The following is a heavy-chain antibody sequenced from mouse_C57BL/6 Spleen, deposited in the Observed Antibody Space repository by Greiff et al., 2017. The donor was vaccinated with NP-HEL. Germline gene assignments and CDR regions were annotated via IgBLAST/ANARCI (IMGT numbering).Heavy chain of an antibody. CDR1: GFTFSSYA. J-gene: IGHJ3*01. CDR3: AKGPYSNLAWFAY. D-gene: IGHD2-5*01. V-gene: IGHV5-4*03. CDR2: ISDGGSYT. Sequence: EVMLVESGGGLVKPGGSLKLSCAASGFTFSSYAMSWVRQTPEKRLEWVATISDGGSYTYYPDNVKGRFTISRDNAKNNLYLQMSHLKSEDTAMYYCAKGPYSNLAWFAYWGQGTLVTVSA.